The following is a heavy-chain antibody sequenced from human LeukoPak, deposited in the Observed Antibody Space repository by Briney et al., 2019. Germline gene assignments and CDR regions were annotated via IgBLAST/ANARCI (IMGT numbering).Heavy chain of an antibody. J-gene: IGHJ6*02. CDR1: GYTFTSYG. D-gene: IGHD3-3*01. Sequence: GASVKVSCKASGYTFTSYGISWVRQAPGQGLEWMGWISAYNGNTNYAQKLQGRVTMTTDTSTSTAYMELRSLRSDDTAVYYCARETYDFWSGLVIRKGMDVWGQGTTVTVSS. CDR3: ARETYDFWSGLVIRKGMDV. V-gene: IGHV1-18*01. CDR2: ISAYNGNT.